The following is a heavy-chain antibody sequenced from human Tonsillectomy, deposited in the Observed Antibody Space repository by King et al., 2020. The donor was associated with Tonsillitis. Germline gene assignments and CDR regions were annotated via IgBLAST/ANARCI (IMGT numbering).Heavy chain of an antibody. D-gene: IGHD2-2*01. CDR3: ARGLYTSPPDY. J-gene: IGHJ4*02. Sequence: VQLQQWGAGLLKPSETLSLTCAVYGASFSGYYWSWIRQPPGKGLEWIGEIKHSGSTNYNPSLKSRVTISVDTSKNQFSLKLSSVTAADTAVYYCARGLYTSPPDYWGQGTLVTVSS. CDR2: IKHSGST. V-gene: IGHV4-34*01. CDR1: GASFSGYY.